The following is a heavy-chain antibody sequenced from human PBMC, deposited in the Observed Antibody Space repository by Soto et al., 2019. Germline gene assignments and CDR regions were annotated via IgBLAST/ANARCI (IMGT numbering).Heavy chain of an antibody. CDR3: AKGGRQWLVTSDFIY. V-gene: IGHV3-30*18. CDR2: VSHDGRNT. J-gene: IGHJ4*02. D-gene: IGHD6-19*01. Sequence: VQLVESGGGVVQPGRSLRLSCAASGFTLSDYAMHWVRQAPGKGLEWVAVVSHDGRNTHYADSVNGRFTISRDSSKNTVSLEMTSLSAEDTAVYYCAKGGRQWLVTSDFIYWGQGALVTVSS. CDR1: GFTLSDYA.